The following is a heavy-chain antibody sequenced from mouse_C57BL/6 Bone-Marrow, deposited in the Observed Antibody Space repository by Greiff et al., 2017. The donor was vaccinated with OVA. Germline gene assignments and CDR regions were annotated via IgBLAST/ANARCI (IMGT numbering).Heavy chain of an antibody. Sequence: QVQLQQSGAELVKPGASVKLSCKASGYTFTSYWMQWVKQRPGQGLEWIGEIDPSDSYTNYNQKFKGKATLTVDTSSSTAYMQLSSLTSEDSAVYYCARNYDYDDYWGQGTTLTVSS. J-gene: IGHJ2*01. CDR1: GYTFTSYW. V-gene: IGHV1-50*01. CDR3: ARNYDYDDY. CDR2: IDPSDSYT. D-gene: IGHD2-4*01.